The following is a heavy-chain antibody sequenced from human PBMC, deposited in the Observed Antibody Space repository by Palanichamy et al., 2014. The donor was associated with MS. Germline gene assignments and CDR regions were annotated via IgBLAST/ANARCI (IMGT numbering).Heavy chain of an antibody. CDR1: GLTFSSYW. Sequence: EVQLVESGGGLVQPGGSLRLSCAASGLTFSSYWMSWVRQAPGKGLEWVANIKQDGSEKYYVDSVKGRFTISRDNAKNSLYLQMNSLRAEDTVVYYCARDRVRYYYGMDVWGQGTTVTASS. CDR2: IKQDGSEK. J-gene: IGHJ6*02. V-gene: IGHV3-7*03. D-gene: IGHD1-1*01. CDR3: ARDRVRYYYGMDV.